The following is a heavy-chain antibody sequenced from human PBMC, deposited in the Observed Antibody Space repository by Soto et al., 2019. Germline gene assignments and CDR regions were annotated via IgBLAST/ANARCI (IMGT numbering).Heavy chain of an antibody. D-gene: IGHD3-10*01. Sequence: SVKVSCKASGGAFSSYAISWVRQAPGQGLEWMGGIIPIFGTANYAQKFQGRVTITADKSTSTAYMELSSLRSEDTAVYYCAGDYYGSGSYYNAYWGQGTLVTVSS. CDR1: GGAFSSYA. CDR3: AGDYYGSGSYYNAY. J-gene: IGHJ4*02. V-gene: IGHV1-69*06. CDR2: IIPIFGTA.